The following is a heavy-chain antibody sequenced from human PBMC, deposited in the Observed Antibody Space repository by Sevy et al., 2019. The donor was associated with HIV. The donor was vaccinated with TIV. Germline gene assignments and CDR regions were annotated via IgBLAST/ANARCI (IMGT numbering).Heavy chain of an antibody. V-gene: IGHV3-11*01. Sequence: GGSLRLSCAASGFTFSDYYMSWIRQAPGKGLEWVSYISRSGSTINYADSVKGRFTISRDKAKNSLYLQFNSLRAEDTAVYYCARENTMIEEPGWFDPWGQGTLVTVSS. CDR1: GFTFSDYY. J-gene: IGHJ5*02. CDR3: ARENTMIEEPGWFDP. D-gene: IGHD3-22*01. CDR2: ISRSGSTI.